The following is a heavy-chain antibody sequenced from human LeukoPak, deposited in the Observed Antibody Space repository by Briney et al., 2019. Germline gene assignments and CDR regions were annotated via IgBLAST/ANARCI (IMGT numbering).Heavy chain of an antibody. V-gene: IGHV4-34*01. CDR2: ITHSGST. CDR3: ARQLGYCSSTSCYADKVDY. CDR1: GGSFSGKY. D-gene: IGHD2-2*01. J-gene: IGHJ4*02. Sequence: SETLSLTCAVYGGSFSGKYWTWIRQPPHKGLEWIGEITHSGSTYYNPSLKSRVTISVDTSRNQFSLKLNSVTAADTAVYYCARQLGYCSSTSCYADKVDYWGQGTLVTVSS.